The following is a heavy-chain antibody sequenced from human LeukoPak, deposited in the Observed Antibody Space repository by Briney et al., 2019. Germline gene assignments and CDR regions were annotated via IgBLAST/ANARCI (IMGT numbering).Heavy chain of an antibody. D-gene: IGHD3-3*01. Sequence: PGGSLRLSCAASGFTFSNYGMSWVRQAPGKGLEWVSAISGSGGNTSYADSVKGRFTFSRDNSKNTLFLQMNSLRVEDTAVYYCAKEACYDVWSGHYKGRLDSWGPGTPVTVYS. CDR2: ISGSGGNT. V-gene: IGHV3-23*01. J-gene: IGHJ4*02. CDR3: AKEACYDVWSGHYKGRLDS. CDR1: GFTFSNYG.